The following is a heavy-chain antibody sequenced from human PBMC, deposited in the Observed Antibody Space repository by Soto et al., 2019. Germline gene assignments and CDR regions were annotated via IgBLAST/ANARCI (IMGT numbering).Heavy chain of an antibody. CDR1: GVTFSSYA. Sequence: PGGSLRLSCAASGVTFSSYAMSWVRQAPGKGLEWVSAISGSGGSTYYADSVKGRFTISRDNSKNTLYLQMNSLRAEDTAVYYCAKAADIVVVVAAPRLDAFDIWGQGTMVTVSS. CDR3: AKAADIVVVVAAPRLDAFDI. D-gene: IGHD2-15*01. CDR2: ISGSGGST. J-gene: IGHJ3*02. V-gene: IGHV3-23*01.